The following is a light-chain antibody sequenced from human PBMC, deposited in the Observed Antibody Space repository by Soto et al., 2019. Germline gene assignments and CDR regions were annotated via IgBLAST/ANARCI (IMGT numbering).Light chain of an antibody. V-gene: IGKV3D-15*01. J-gene: IGKJ1*01. CDR3: QQYNQWPPWT. CDR2: HAS. Sequence: EIVMTQSPATLSVSPGERGTLSCRASQTVATNLAWYQQKPGQAPRLLIYHASTRATGIPARFSGSGSGTEFTLTISSLQSEYFAVYYCQQYNQWPPWTFGQVTKVEIK. CDR1: QTVATN.